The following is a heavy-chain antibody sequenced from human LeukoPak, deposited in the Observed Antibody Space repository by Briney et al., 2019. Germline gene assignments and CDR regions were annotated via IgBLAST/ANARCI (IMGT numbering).Heavy chain of an antibody. CDR3: AKAGRKQQLVDY. CDR1: GFTFSSYW. V-gene: IGHV3-23*01. Sequence: GGSLRLSCAASGFTFSSYWMHWVRQAPGKGLEWVSAISGSGGSTYYADSVKGRFTISRDNSKNTLYLQMNSLRAEDTAVYYCAKAGRKQQLVDYWGQGTLVTVSS. D-gene: IGHD6-13*01. J-gene: IGHJ4*02. CDR2: ISGSGGST.